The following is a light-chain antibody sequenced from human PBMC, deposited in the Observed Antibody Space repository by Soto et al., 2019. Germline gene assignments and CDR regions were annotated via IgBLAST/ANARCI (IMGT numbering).Light chain of an antibody. CDR1: QSVQSW. CDR2: KAT. Sequence: IQLTQSPSTLSASVGDRVTITCRASQSVQSWLAWFQQKPGKAPKLLIYKATTLETGLPSRFSGSGSETESTITISSLQADDLGTYYRQQYNNYFTFGQGTKVDIK. CDR3: QQYNNYFT. J-gene: IGKJ1*01. V-gene: IGKV1-5*03.